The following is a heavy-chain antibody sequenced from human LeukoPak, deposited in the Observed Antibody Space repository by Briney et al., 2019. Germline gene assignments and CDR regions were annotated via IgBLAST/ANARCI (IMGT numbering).Heavy chain of an antibody. CDR1: GFSFTYFFTGYY. Sequence: ASVKVSCKTSGFSFTYFFTGYYIHWVRQAPGQGLEWMGWINPNSGGTNYAQKFQGRVTMTRDTSISTAYMELSRLRSDDTAGYYRASVRRAAAPHTHRPTVLNWFDPWGQGTLVTVSS. V-gene: IGHV1-2*02. J-gene: IGHJ5*02. CDR2: INPNSGGT. CDR3: ASVRRAAAPHTHRPTVLNWFDP. D-gene: IGHD6-13*01.